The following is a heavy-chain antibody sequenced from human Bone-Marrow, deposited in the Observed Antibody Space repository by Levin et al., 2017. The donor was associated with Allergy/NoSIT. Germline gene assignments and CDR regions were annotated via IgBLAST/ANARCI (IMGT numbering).Heavy chain of an antibody. V-gene: IGHV3-7*01. CDR3: ARETYYDFWSGYYFPAALDY. Sequence: PGGSLRLSCAASGFTFSSYWMSWVRQAPGKGLEWVANIKQDGSEKYYVDSVKGRFTISRDNAKNSLYLQMNSLRAEDTAVYYCARETYYDFWSGYYFPAALDYWGQGTLVTVSS. D-gene: IGHD3-3*01. CDR1: GFTFSSYW. CDR2: IKQDGSEK. J-gene: IGHJ4*02.